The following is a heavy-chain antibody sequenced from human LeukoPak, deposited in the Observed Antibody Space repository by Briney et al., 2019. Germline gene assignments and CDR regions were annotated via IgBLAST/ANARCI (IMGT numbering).Heavy chain of an antibody. V-gene: IGHV1-69*01. CDR1: GGTFSSYA. Sequence: GSSVKVSFKASGGTFSSYAISWVRQAPGQGLEWMGGIIPIFGTANYAQKFQGRVTITADESTSTAYMELSSLRSEDTAVYYCATDSAGWYSGGFDYWGQGTLVTVFS. CDR3: ATDSAGWYSGGFDY. D-gene: IGHD6-19*01. CDR2: IIPIFGTA. J-gene: IGHJ4*02.